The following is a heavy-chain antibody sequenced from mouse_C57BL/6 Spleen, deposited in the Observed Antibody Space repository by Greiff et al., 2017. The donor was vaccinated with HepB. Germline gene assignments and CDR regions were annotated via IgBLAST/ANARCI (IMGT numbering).Heavy chain of an antibody. J-gene: IGHJ2*01. Sequence: DVMLVESGEGLVKPGGSLKLSCAASGFTFSSYAMSWVRQTPEKRLEWVAYISSGGDYIYYADTVKGRFTISRDNARNTLYLQMSSLKSEDTAMYYCTRGHFDYFDYWGQGTTLTVSS. CDR3: TRGHFDYFDY. D-gene: IGHD3-1*01. CDR1: GFTFSSYA. V-gene: IGHV5-9-1*02. CDR2: ISSGGDYI.